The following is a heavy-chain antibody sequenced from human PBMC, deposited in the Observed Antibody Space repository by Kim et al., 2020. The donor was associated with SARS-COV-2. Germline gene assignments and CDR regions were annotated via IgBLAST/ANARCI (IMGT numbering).Heavy chain of an antibody. CDR3: ARDLRGN. Sequence: SSINTSDADSVKRRFTLARDNAKNSLYLQMNSLRAEDTAVYYCARDLRGNWGQGTLVTVSS. V-gene: IGHV3-11*05. J-gene: IGHJ4*02. D-gene: IGHD3-10*01. CDR2: SSINT.